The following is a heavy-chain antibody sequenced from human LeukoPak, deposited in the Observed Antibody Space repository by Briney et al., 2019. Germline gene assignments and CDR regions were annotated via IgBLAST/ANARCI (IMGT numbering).Heavy chain of an antibody. V-gene: IGHV3-23*01. J-gene: IGHJ4*02. Sequence: PGGSLRLSCAASGFTFSSYAMSWVRQAPGKGLEWVSGISGSGGSTYYADSVKGRFTISRDNSKNTLFLQMNSLRADDTAVYYCAKQILARPSYFDYWGQGTLVTVSS. CDR1: GFTFSSYA. D-gene: IGHD6-6*01. CDR2: ISGSGGST. CDR3: AKQILARPSYFDY.